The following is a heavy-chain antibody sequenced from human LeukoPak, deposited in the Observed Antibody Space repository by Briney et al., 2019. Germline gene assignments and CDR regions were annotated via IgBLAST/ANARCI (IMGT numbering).Heavy chain of an antibody. D-gene: IGHD3-22*01. V-gene: IGHV4-39*07. CDR1: GGSISSSSYY. J-gene: IGHJ4*02. CDR2: IYYSGST. CDR3: ARNLNYYDSSGYYY. Sequence: SETLSLTCTVSGGSISSSSYYWGWIRQPPGKGLEWIGSIYYSGSTYYNPPLKSRVTISVDTSKNQFSLKLSSVTAADTAVYYCARNLNYYDSSGYYYWGQGTLVTVSS.